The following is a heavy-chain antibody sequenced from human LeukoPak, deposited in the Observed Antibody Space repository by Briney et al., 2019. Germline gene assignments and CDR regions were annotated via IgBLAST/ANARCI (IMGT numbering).Heavy chain of an antibody. Sequence: GGSPRLSCAASGFTFSSYEMTWVRQAPGKGLEWVSYISSSGSTIYYADSVKGRFTVSRDNSKNTLYLQMKSLRAEDTAVYYCAKGGGYEAQYYYYYLDVWGKGTTVTISS. CDR2: ISSSGSTI. D-gene: IGHD5-12*01. J-gene: IGHJ6*03. CDR1: GFTFSSYE. CDR3: AKGGGYEAQYYYYYLDV. V-gene: IGHV3-48*03.